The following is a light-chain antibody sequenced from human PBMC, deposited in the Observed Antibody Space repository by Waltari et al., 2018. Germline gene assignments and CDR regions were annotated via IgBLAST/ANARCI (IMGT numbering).Light chain of an antibody. J-gene: IGKJ4*01. V-gene: IGKV1-12*01. CDR3: QQADSFPPLT. CDR1: QDIKTW. Sequence: DIQMTQSPSSVSASLGDRVTITCRASQDIKTWLAWYQHKPGQAPKLLVSAASSLQSGVPSRFSGSGSGTDFTLTISNLQPEDFATYYCQQADSFPPLTFGGGTKVEIK. CDR2: AAS.